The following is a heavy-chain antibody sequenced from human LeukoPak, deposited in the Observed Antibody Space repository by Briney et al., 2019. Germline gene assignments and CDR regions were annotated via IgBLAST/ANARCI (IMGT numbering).Heavy chain of an antibody. CDR2: IIPIFGTA. CDR3: ARAGSYSSIYYYYYMDV. Sequence: SVKVSCKASGGTFSSYAISWVRQAPGQGLEWMGGIIPIFGTANYAQKFQGRVTITTDGSTSTAYMELSSLRSEDTAVYYCARAGSYSSIYYYYYMDVGGKGTTVTVSS. D-gene: IGHD2-2*01. V-gene: IGHV1-69*05. CDR1: GGTFSSYA. J-gene: IGHJ6*03.